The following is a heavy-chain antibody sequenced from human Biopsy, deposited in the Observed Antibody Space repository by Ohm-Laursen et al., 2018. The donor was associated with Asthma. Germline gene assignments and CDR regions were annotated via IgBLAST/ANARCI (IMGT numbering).Heavy chain of an antibody. CDR1: GYNFISFA. CDR2: VNTGNGGT. J-gene: IGHJ3*01. CDR3: ARTYYDFLTGQVKDAFGV. V-gene: IGHV1-3*04. Sequence: SVKVSCKASGYNFISFAIHWVRQAPGQRLEWMGWVNTGNGGTKYSQKFQGRVTITRDTSASTAYMELRSLRSEDTATYYCARTYYDFLTGQVKDAFGVWGQGTMVTVSS. D-gene: IGHD3-9*01.